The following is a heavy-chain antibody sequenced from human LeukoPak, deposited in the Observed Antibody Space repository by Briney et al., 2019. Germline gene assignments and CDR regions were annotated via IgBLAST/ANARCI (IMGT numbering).Heavy chain of an antibody. D-gene: IGHD6-19*01. J-gene: IGHJ5*02. CDR3: ARAYSGAWSA. Sequence: PGGSLRLSCAASGFTFSSYGMSWVRQAPGMGLEWVANIIQDGSEKYYVDSVKGRFTISRDNAKNSLYLQMNSLSAEDTAVYYCARAYSGAWSAWGQGTLVAVSS. CDR2: IIQDGSEK. CDR1: GFTFSSYG. V-gene: IGHV3-7*01.